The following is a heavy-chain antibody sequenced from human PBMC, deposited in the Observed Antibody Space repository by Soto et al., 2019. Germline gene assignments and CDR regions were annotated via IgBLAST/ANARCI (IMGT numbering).Heavy chain of an antibody. J-gene: IGHJ6*02. CDR2: IGSSSNYI. D-gene: IGHD2-2*01. V-gene: IGHV3-21*02. Sequence: EVQLVESGGGLVMPGGSLRLSCAASGFTFTTYSLTWVRQAPGKGLEWVASIGSSSNYIYYADSVKSRFTISRDNAKNSLFLQMNSLRAEDTAVYYCATLTYCSSASCPNYYYVMDVWGQGTTVTVSS. CDR1: GFTFTTYS. CDR3: ATLTYCSSASCPNYYYVMDV.